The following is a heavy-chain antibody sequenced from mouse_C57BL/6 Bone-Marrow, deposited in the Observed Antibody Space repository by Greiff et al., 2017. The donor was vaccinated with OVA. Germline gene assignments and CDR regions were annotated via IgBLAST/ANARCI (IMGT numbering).Heavy chain of an antibody. CDR2: IHPSDSDT. D-gene: IGHD1-1*01. CDR3: AIAFTTDPLDALDY. Sequence: QVQLQQPGAELVKPGASVKVSCKASGYTFTSYWMHWVKQRPGQGLEWIGRIHPSDSDTNYNQKFKGKATLTVDKSSSTAYMQLSILTSKDSSVYYCAIAFTTDPLDALDYWGQGTSVTVSS. V-gene: IGHV1-74*01. J-gene: IGHJ4*01. CDR1: GYTFTSYW.